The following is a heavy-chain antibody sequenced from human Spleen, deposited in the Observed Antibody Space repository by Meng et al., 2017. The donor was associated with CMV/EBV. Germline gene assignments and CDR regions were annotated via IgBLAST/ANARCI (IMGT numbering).Heavy chain of an antibody. CDR2: INPNSGGT. Sequence: ASVKVSCKASKYTFTASYIHWVRQAPGQGLEWMGWINPNSGGTNYALKFQGRVTLTRDTSISTAYMERSRLRSDDTAVYYCARAPADFDYWGQGTLVTVSS. D-gene: IGHD6-25*01. J-gene: IGHJ4*02. CDR1: KYTFTASY. CDR3: ARAPADFDY. V-gene: IGHV1-2*02.